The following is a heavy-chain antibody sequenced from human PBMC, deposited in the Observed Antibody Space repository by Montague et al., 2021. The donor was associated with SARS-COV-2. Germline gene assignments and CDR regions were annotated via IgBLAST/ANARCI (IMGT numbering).Heavy chain of an antibody. CDR3: ARGAPTITMIVVVFTGAGWYFDL. J-gene: IGHJ2*01. V-gene: IGHV4-34*01. CDR1: GGSFSGYY. CDR2: INHSVST. D-gene: IGHD3-22*01. Sequence: SETLSLTCAVHGGSFSGYYWSWIRKHPGKGQELIGEINHSVSTNYNPSLKSRVNISVDTSKNQFSLKLSSVTAADTAVYYCARGAPTITMIVVVFTGAGWYFDLWGRGTLVTVSS.